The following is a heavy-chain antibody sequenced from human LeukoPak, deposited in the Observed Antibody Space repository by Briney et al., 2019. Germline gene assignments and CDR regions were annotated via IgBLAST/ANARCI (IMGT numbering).Heavy chain of an antibody. Sequence: GASVKVSCKASGSTFTSYGISLVRQAPGQGLEWMGWIIAYNDNTNYTQKLQGRVTMTTDTSTSTADMELRSLRSDDTAVYYCARDRKDLLGDYYGSGSYYMYAARGFDPWGQGTLVTVSS. CDR2: IIAYNDNT. V-gene: IGHV1-18*01. CDR1: GSTFTSYG. D-gene: IGHD3-10*01. CDR3: ARDRKDLLGDYYGSGSYYMYAARGFDP. J-gene: IGHJ5*02.